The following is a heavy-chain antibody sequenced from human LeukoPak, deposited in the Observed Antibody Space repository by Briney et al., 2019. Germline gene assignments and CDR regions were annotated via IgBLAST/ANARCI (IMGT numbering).Heavy chain of an antibody. CDR3: ARTYCGGGPCYDYYYYYMDV. CDR1: GYTFTDQY. V-gene: IGHV1-2*02. CDR2: INPNNGGT. D-gene: IGHD2-15*01. Sequence: ASVKVSCKASGYTFTDQYIHWVRQAPGQGLEWMGWINPNNGGTKYAQKFQGRVTMTRDTSISTAYMELGSLTSDDTAVYYCARTYCGGGPCYDYYYYYMDVWGKGTTVTVSS. J-gene: IGHJ6*03.